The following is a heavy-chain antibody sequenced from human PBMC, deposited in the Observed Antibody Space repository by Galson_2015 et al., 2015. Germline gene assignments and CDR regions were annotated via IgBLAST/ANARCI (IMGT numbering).Heavy chain of an antibody. CDR1: GFTFSSNG. J-gene: IGHJ4*02. CDR2: ISYDGSSK. D-gene: IGHD4-23*01. Sequence: SLRLSCAASGFTFSSNGMHWVRQAPGKGLEWVAVISYDGSSKYYADSVKGRFTISRDNSKNTLYLHMNSLRAEDTAVYYCAKTYGGNLFNYWGQGTLVTVSS. V-gene: IGHV3-30*18. CDR3: AKTYGGNLFNY.